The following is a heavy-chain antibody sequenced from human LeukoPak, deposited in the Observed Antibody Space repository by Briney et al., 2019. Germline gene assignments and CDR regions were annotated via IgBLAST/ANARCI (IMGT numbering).Heavy chain of an antibody. CDR1: GGSISSSSYY. CDR3: ATDIHYYDTSGHSSPFDY. D-gene: IGHD3-22*01. Sequence: PSETLSLTCTVSGGSISSSSYYWGWIRQPPGKGLEWIGSIYYSGSTYYNPSLKNRVTISVDTSKNQFSLKLRSATAADTAVYYCATDIHYYDTSGHSSPFDYWGQGTLVTVSS. CDR2: IYYSGST. J-gene: IGHJ4*02. V-gene: IGHV4-39*07.